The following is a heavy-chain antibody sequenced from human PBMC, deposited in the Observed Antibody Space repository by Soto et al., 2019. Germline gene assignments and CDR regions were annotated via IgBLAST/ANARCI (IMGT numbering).Heavy chain of an antibody. V-gene: IGHV1-18*01. D-gene: IGHD2-15*01. CDR1: GYTFTSYG. CDR3: ARALTARVVVAAPIDY. J-gene: IGHJ4*02. CDR2: ISAYNGNT. Sequence: VKVSCKASGYTFTSYGISWVRQAPGQGLEWMGWISAYNGNTNYAQKLQGRVTMTTDTSTSTAYMELSSLRSEDTAVYYCARALTARVVVAAPIDYWGQGTLVTVSS.